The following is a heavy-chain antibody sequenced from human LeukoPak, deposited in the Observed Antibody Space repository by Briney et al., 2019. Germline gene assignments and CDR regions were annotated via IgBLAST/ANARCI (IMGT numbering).Heavy chain of an antibody. CDR1: GFTFSSYT. V-gene: IGHV3-23*01. CDR3: AKDQTPYY. Sequence: PEGSLRLSCAASGFTFSSYTMTWVRQAPGKGLEWVSGISGSGDSTYYADSVKGRFTISRDNSKNTLHLQMNSLRAEDTAVYYCAKDQTPYYWGQGTLVTVSS. CDR2: ISGSGDST. J-gene: IGHJ4*02.